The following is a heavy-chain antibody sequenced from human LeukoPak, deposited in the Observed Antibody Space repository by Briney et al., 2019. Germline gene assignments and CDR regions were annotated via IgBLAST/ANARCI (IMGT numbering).Heavy chain of an antibody. CDR3: ARRGGSSWSSFDY. CDR1: GFIFKSYA. CDR2: ISGFGGST. Sequence: GGSLRLSCAASGFIFKSYAMNWVRQAPGKGLEWGSGISGFGGSTYYAASVKGRFTISRDNSGDTLFLHLDNLRVEDTAMYYCARRGGSSWSSFDYWGQGSLVTVSS. V-gene: IGHV3-23*01. D-gene: IGHD6-13*01. J-gene: IGHJ4*02.